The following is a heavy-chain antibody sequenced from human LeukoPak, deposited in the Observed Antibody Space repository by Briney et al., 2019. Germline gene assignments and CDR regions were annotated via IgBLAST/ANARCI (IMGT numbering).Heavy chain of an antibody. J-gene: IGHJ4*02. CDR1: GYTFTGYY. CDR2: IIPILGIA. V-gene: IGHV1-69*04. D-gene: IGHD3-22*01. CDR3: ARVVLPHYYDSSGYFDY. Sequence: GASVKVSCKASGYTFTGYYMHWVRQAPGQGLEWMGRIIPILGIANYAQKFQGRVTITADKSTSTAYMELSSLRSEDTAVYYCARVVLPHYYDSSGYFDYWGQGTLVTVSS.